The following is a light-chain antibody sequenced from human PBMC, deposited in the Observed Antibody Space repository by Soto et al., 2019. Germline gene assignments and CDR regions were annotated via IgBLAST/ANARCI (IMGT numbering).Light chain of an antibody. V-gene: IGKV1-13*02. Sequence: AIQLTQSPSSLSASVGDRVTITCRASQGISSALAWYQQKPGKAPKLLIYHASSLESGVPSRFSGSGSGTVFTLTISSLQPEDFATYFCQQFNSFPRTFGQGTKLEIK. CDR2: HAS. CDR1: QGISSA. CDR3: QQFNSFPRT. J-gene: IGKJ2*01.